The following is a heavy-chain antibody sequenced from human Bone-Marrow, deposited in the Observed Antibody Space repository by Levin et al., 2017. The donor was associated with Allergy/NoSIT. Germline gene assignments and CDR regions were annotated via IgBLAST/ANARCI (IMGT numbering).Heavy chain of an antibody. D-gene: IGHD6-6*01. CDR3: AKDHTVAARQGSEIDY. CDR2: ISENGGIT. Sequence: ETLSLTCAASGFTFNNYGMNWVRQAPGKGLEWVSVISENGGITYYAASVRGRFTISRDNSKNTLYLQMNSLRAEDTAVYYCAKDHTVAARQGSEIDYWGQGTLVTVSS. CDR1: GFTFNNYG. J-gene: IGHJ4*02. V-gene: IGHV3-23*01.